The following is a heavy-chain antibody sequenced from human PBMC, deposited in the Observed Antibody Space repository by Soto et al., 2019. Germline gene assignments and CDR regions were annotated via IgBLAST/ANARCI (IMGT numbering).Heavy chain of an antibody. CDR3: SKAFCDAATCFACES. D-gene: IGHD2-15*01. CDR2: ISNRGSSA. Sequence: EVHLVQSGGGLVQPGESLSLSCVASGFTFNDYAMHWVRQTPGKGLEWVAAISNRGSSAYYADSVKGRFTISRDKSTKTLSLHMNTRLGDDTAVYFCSKAFCDAATCFACESWGQGTTVAVSP. CDR1: GFTFNDYA. J-gene: IGHJ4*02. V-gene: IGHV3-23*04.